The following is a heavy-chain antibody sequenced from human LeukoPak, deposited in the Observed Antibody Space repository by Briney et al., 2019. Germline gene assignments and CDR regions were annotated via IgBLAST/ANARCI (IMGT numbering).Heavy chain of an antibody. CDR3: ARDHNWVVDY. CDR2: TSTYNGDT. V-gene: IGHV1-18*04. J-gene: IGHJ4*02. Sequence: ASVKVSCKASGYTFTGYYMHWVRQAPGQGLEWMGWTSTYNGDTNYAQKLQGRVTMTTDTSTSTAYMALRSLRSDDTAVYYCARDHNWVVDYWGQGTLVTVSS. D-gene: IGHD1-1*01. CDR1: GYTFTGYY.